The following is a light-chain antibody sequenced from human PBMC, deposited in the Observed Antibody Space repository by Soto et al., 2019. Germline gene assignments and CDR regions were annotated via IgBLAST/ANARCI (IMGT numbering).Light chain of an antibody. V-gene: IGKV1-17*01. Sequence: DIQMTQSPSSLSASVGDRVTITCRARQGIGSDLAWYQQQPGKAPKRLIFGAYTLQSGVPSRFSGSRSGTEVSLTISCLQPEYFSTYCCLQHNSYPRTFGQGTKLEIK. CDR1: QGIGSD. CDR3: LQHNSYPRT. J-gene: IGKJ2*01. CDR2: GAY.